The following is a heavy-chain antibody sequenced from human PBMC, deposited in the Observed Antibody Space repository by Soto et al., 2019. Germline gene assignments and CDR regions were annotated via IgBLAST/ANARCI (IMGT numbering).Heavy chain of an antibody. Sequence: ESGGGVVQPGRSLRLSCAASGFTFSSYAMHWVRQAPGKGLEWVAVISYDGSNKYYADSVKGRFTISRDNSKNTLYLQMNSLRAEDTAVYYCASKGGDYWGQGTLVTVSS. D-gene: IGHD3-16*01. CDR3: ASKGGDY. CDR1: GFTFSSYA. CDR2: ISYDGSNK. J-gene: IGHJ4*02. V-gene: IGHV3-30-3*01.